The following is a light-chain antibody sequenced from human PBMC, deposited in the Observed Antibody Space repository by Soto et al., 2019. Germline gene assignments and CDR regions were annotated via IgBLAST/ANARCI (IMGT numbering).Light chain of an antibody. J-gene: IGKJ1*01. CDR3: HKFGGPLRA. CDR1: RSVSISF. Sequence: VVLTQSPGTLSLSPGARATLSCRASRSVSISFLAWYHQNPGQAPKLLIYAASNRATGIPVRFSGSGSGSDFIIIISQLEDDDFAVYYCHKFGGPLRAFGQGTKVEI. CDR2: AAS. V-gene: IGKV3-20*01.